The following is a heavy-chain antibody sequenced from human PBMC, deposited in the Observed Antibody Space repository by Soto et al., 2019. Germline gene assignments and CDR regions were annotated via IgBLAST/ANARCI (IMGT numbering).Heavy chain of an antibody. D-gene: IGHD6-13*01. V-gene: IGHV1-18*01. CDR3: ARAPRSSWFDP. CDR2: ISPYDDST. CDR1: GYXFIRYG. J-gene: IGHJ5*02. Sequence: ASVKVSCKASGYXFIRYGITWVRQAPGQGFEWMGWISPYDDSTNYAQKLQGRVTMTTDTSTSTAYMELRSLRSDDTAVYYCARAPRSSWFDPWGQGTLVTVSS.